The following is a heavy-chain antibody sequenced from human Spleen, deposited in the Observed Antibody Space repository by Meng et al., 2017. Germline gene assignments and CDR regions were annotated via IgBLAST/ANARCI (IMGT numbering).Heavy chain of an antibody. J-gene: IGHJ4*02. CDR3: ARGPTTMAHDFDY. CDR2: IYPSGST. V-gene: IGHV4-38-2*01. Sequence: SETLSLTCAVSGYSITGSYNWGWIRQSPGKGLEWIGSIYPSGSTYYNPSLKSRVTMSADTSKNQFSLKLTSVTAADSAVYYCARGPTTMAHDFDYWGQGTLVTVSS. D-gene: IGHD4-11*01. CDR1: GYSITGSYN.